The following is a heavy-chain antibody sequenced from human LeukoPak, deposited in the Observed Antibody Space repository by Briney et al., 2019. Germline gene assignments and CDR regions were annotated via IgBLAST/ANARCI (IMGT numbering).Heavy chain of an antibody. CDR2: IYTSWST. V-gene: IGHV4-4*07. CDR3: ARQVRGDGDYLPYWYFDL. D-gene: IGHD4-17*01. Sequence: SETLSLTCTVSGGSISSYYCSWIRQPAGKGLEWIRRIYTSWSTNYNPSLKSRVTMSVDTSKNQFSLKLSSVTAADTAVYYCARQVRGDGDYLPYWYFDLWGRGTLVTVSS. CDR1: GGSISSYY. J-gene: IGHJ2*01.